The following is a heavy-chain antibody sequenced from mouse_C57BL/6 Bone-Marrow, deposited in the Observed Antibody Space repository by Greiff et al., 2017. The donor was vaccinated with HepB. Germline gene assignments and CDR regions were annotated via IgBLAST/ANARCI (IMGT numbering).Heavy chain of an antibody. CDR2: INPGSGGT. CDR1: GYAFTNYL. V-gene: IGHV1-54*01. CDR3: AREELSYYYAMDY. D-gene: IGHD1-1*02. Sequence: ESGAELVRPGTSVKVSCKASGYAFTNYLIEWVKQRPGQGLEWIGVINPGSGGTNYNEKFKGKATLTADKSSSTAYMQLSSLTSEDSAVYFCAREELSYYYAMDYWGQGTSVTVSS. J-gene: IGHJ4*01.